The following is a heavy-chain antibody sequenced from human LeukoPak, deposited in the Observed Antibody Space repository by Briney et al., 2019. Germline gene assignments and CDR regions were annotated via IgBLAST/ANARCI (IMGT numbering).Heavy chain of an antibody. CDR1: GYTFTSYG. D-gene: IGHD6-19*01. J-gene: IGHJ4*02. CDR3: AREPPNSSGWYYFDY. V-gene: IGHV1-18*01. CDR2: ISAYNGNT. Sequence: ASVKVSCKASGYTFTSYGISWVRPAPGQGLEWMGWISAYNGNTNYAQKLQGRVTMTTDTSTSTAYMELRSLRSDDTAVYYCAREPPNSSGWYYFDYWGQGTLVTVSS.